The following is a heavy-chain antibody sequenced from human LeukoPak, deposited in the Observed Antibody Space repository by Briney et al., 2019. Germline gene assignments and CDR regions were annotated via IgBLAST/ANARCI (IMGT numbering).Heavy chain of an antibody. CDR3: ALRSGYYYDY. CDR1: GFSFTNYC. CDR2: ICPGDSDT. D-gene: IGHD5-12*01. Sequence: GESLKISCKASGFSFTNYCIGWVRQMPGKGLEWMGIICPGDSDTRYSPSFQGQVTISADKSISTAYLQWSSLKASDTAMYYCALRSGYYYDYWGQGTLVTVSS. J-gene: IGHJ4*02. V-gene: IGHV5-51*01.